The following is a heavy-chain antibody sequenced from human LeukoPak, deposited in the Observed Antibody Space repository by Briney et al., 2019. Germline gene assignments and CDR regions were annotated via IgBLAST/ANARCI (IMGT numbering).Heavy chain of an antibody. Sequence: PSQTLSLTCTVSGGSISSGSYYWSWIRQPPGKGLEWIGYIYYSGSTNYNPSLKSRVTISVDTSKNQFSLKLSSVTAADTAVYYCARLTHLSAFDIWGQGTMVTVSS. CDR2: IYYSGST. CDR1: GGSISSGSYY. CDR3: ARLTHLSAFDI. J-gene: IGHJ3*02. D-gene: IGHD1-14*01. V-gene: IGHV4-61*01.